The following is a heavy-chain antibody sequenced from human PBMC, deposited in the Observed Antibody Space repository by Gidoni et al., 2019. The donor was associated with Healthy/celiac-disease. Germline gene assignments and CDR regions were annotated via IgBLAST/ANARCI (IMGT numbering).Heavy chain of an antibody. D-gene: IGHD3-10*01. CDR1: GLPISGSA. J-gene: IGHJ4*02. V-gene: IGHV3-73*02. CDR2: IRIKANSYAT. CDR3: TRQGPYYYGSGSHYY. Sequence: ERQLMKSGGGLVAPGGSPKVSWAATGLPISGSAMHWVRQASGNGLEWVCRIRIKANSYATAYAASVKGRFTISRDYSKNTAYLQMNSLKTEDTAVYYCTRQGPYYYGSGSHYYWGQGTLVTVSS.